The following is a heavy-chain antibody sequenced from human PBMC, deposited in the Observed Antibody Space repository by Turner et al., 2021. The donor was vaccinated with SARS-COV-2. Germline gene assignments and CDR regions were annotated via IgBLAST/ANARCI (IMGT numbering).Heavy chain of an antibody. CDR3: AKADRVMIVVVITLFDY. CDR1: GFTFSSYA. CDR2: ISGSGGST. D-gene: IGHD3-22*01. Sequence: EVPLLESGGGLVQPGGSLRLSCAGSGFTFSSYAMSWVRQAPGKGLEWVLAISGSGGSTYYADSVKGRFTISRDNSKNTLYLQMNSLRAEDTAVYYCAKADRVMIVVVITLFDYWGQGTLVTVSS. V-gene: IGHV3-23*01. J-gene: IGHJ4*02.